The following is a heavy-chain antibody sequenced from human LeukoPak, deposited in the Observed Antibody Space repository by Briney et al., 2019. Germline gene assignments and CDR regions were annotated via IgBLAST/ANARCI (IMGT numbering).Heavy chain of an antibody. Sequence: GESLKISCKGSGXRFTSYWIGWVRQMPGKGLEWMGIISPDDSDTRYSPSFQGQVTISADKSISTAYLQWSSLKASDTAMYYCARRVGRIGDYFDYWGQGTLVTVSS. CDR1: GXRFTSYW. CDR3: ARRVGRIGDYFDY. CDR2: ISPDDSDT. V-gene: IGHV5-51*01. J-gene: IGHJ4*02. D-gene: IGHD3-10*01.